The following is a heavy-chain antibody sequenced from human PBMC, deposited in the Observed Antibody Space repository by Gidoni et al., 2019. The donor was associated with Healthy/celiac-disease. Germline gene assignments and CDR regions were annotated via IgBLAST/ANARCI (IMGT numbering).Heavy chain of an antibody. J-gene: IGHJ4*02. CDR1: GFPFSSYS. CDR2: ISSSSSYI. D-gene: IGHD3-22*01. V-gene: IGHV3-21*01. CDR3: ARDFLPLVVIPRGFDY. Sequence: EVQLVESGGGLVKPGGSLRLSCAASGFPFSSYSMNWVRQAPGKGLEWVSSISSSSSYIYYADSVKGRFTISRDNAKNSLYLQMNSLRAEDTAVYYCARDFLPLVVIPRGFDYWGQGTLVTVSS.